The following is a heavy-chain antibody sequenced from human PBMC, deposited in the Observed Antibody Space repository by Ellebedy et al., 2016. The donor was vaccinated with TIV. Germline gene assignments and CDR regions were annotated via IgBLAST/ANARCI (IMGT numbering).Heavy chain of an antibody. V-gene: IGHV3-49*04. Sequence: GESLKISCTTSGFTFSDYTLGWVRQAPGKGLEWISFIRSKTFGGTTEYAASVKGRFTISRDDFKSIAYLQMNSLKTEDTAVYFCTRETLSGSRATITRIRGVVEDPVYDYSGMDVWGQGTTVTVSS. CDR3: TRETLSGSRATITRIRGVVEDPVYDYSGMDV. J-gene: IGHJ6*01. D-gene: IGHD3-10*01. CDR1: GFTFSDYT. CDR2: IRSKTFGGTT.